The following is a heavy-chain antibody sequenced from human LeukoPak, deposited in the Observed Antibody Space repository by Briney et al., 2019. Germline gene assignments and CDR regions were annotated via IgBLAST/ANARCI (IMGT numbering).Heavy chain of an antibody. D-gene: IGHD2-2*01. J-gene: IGHJ6*03. CDR2: IYYSGST. V-gene: IGHV4-59*01. CDR1: GGSISSYY. CDR3: ARVGCTSCLLYWYYYMDV. Sequence: SETLSLTCTVSGGSISSYYWSWIRQPPGKGLEWIGYIYYSGSTNYNPSLKSRVTISVDTSKNQFSLKLSSVTAADTAVYYCARVGCTSCLLYWYYYMDVWGKGTTVTVSS.